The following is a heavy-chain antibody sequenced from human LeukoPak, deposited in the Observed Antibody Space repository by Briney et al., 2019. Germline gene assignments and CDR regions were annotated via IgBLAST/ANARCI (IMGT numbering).Heavy chain of an antibody. V-gene: IGHV4-39*01. D-gene: IGHD3-16*01. J-gene: IGHJ4*02. CDR3: ARLLGPIGDFDY. CDR2: IYYSGST. CDR1: GGSISSSSYY. Sequence: SDTLSLTCTVSGGSISSSSYYWGWIRQPPGKGLEWIGSIYYSGSTYYNPSLKSRVTISVDTSKNQFSLKLSSVTAADTAVYYCARLLGPIGDFDYWGQGTLVTVSS.